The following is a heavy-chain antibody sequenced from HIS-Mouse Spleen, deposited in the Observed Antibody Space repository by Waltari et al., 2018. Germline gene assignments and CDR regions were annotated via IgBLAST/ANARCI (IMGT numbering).Heavy chain of an antibody. V-gene: IGHV3-53*01. CDR1: WFTVSSNY. CDR3: ARGGLAAAGWYFDL. Sequence: EVQLVESGGGLIQPGGSLRLSCAASWFTVSSNYMSWVRQAPGKGVEWVSVIYSGGSTYYADSVKGRFTISRDNSKNTLYLQMNSLRAEDTAVYYCARGGLAAAGWYFDLWGRGTLVTVSS. CDR2: IYSGGST. D-gene: IGHD6-13*01. J-gene: IGHJ2*01.